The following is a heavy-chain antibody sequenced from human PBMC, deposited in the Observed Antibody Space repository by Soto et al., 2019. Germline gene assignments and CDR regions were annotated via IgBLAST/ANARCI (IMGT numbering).Heavy chain of an antibody. CDR3: ARYGGFGELKY. CDR1: GDTFSGYP. D-gene: IGHD3-10*01. V-gene: IGHV1-69*18. J-gene: IGHJ4*02. CDR2: IIAVFGTT. Sequence: QVQLVQSGAELKKPGSSVKVSCKASGDTFSGYPINWVRQAPGEGLEWMGRIIAVFGTTNDAQRFEGRVTFTADESTNPAYMELRGLLSEDTAVYYCARYGGFGELKYWGPGTLVTVSS.